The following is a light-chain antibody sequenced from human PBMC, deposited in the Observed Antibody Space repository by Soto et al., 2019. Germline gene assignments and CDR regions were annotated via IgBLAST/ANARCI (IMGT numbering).Light chain of an antibody. CDR2: GAS. CDR1: QSVSSSY. V-gene: IGKV3-20*01. CDR3: QQYGSSPLT. J-gene: IGKJ4*01. Sequence: EIVLTQSPDTLSLSPGERATLSCRASQSVSSSYLAWYQQKPGQAPRLLIYGASSRATGIPDRFSRSGSGTDFTLTISRLEPEDFAVYYCQQYGSSPLTFGGGTKVEIK.